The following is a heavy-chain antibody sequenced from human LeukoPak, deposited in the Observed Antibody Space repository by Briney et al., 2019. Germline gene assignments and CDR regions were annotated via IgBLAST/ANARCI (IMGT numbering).Heavy chain of an antibody. Sequence: SETLSLTCTVSGYSISSGYYWGWIRQPPGKGLEWIGSIYHSGSTYYNPSLKSRVTISVDTSKNQFSLKLTSLTAADTAIYYCARMPRGALSWFDPWGQGTLVTVSS. D-gene: IGHD3-10*01. J-gene: IGHJ5*02. V-gene: IGHV4-38-2*02. CDR3: ARMPRGALSWFDP. CDR1: GYSISSGYY. CDR2: IYHSGST.